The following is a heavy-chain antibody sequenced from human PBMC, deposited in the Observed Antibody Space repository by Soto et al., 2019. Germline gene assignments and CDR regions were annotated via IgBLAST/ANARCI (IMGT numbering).Heavy chain of an antibody. J-gene: IGHJ6*02. Sequence: QVQLVESGGGVVQPGRSLRLSCAASGFTFSYHALNWVRQAPGKGLEWVAVISYDGDNKYIAESVKGRSTISRDNSKNTVSLQMNSLRAEDTAMYFCARGTTTSAFSAMDVWGQGTTVTVSS. CDR3: ARGTTTSAFSAMDV. V-gene: IGHV3-30-3*01. CDR2: ISYDGDNK. CDR1: GFTFSYHA. D-gene: IGHD1-1*01.